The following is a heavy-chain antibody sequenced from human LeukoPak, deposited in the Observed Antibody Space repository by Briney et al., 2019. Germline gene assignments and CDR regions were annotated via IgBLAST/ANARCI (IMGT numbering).Heavy chain of an antibody. CDR1: AFTFSDYT. J-gene: IGHJ4*02. CDR3: ARSLAAGGTCFDS. Sequence: GGSLRLSCAASAFTFSDYTMTWVRQAPGKGLEWVSSFSTTGTYIYYADPVKGRFTISRDNAKNSLYLQMNSLRAEDTALYYCARSLAAGGTCFDSWGQGTLVTVSS. V-gene: IGHV3-21*01. CDR2: FSTTGTYI. D-gene: IGHD6-13*01.